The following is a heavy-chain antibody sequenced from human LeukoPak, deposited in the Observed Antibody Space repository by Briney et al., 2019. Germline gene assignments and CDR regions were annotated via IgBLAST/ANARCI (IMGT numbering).Heavy chain of an antibody. CDR2: IFYSGTT. CDR3: ARTYCSGGSCHFDY. D-gene: IGHD2-15*01. CDR1: GGSIRSYY. V-gene: IGHV4-59*08. J-gene: IGHJ4*02. Sequence: PSETLSLTCTVSGGSIRSYYWSWIRQPPGKGLEWVGYIFYSGTTDSNPSLKSRVTISVDTSKNQFSLKLSSVTAADTAVYYCARTYCSGGSCHFDYWGQGNPVTVSS.